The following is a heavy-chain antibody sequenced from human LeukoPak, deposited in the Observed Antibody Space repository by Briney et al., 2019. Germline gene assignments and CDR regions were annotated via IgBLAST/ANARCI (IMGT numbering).Heavy chain of an antibody. V-gene: IGHV3-7*01. Sequence: GGSLRLSCAASGFTFDKYWMDWVRQAPGKGLEWVAQINQDGRVKHYVDSVKGRFTISRDNAKNLLSLQMSSLRAEDTAVYYCARGSDYXNXXXXXDXXEYWGXGTLVTX. CDR2: INQDGRVK. D-gene: IGHD5-12*01. J-gene: IGHJ4*01. CDR1: GFTFDKYW. CDR3: ARGSDYXNXXXXXDXXEY.